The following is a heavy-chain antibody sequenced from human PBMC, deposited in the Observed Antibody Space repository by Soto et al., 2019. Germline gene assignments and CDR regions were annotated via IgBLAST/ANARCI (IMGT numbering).Heavy chain of an antibody. D-gene: IGHD4-17*01. CDR1: GFTFSSYW. Sequence: GESLKISCAASGFTFSSYWMSWVRQAPGKGLEWVANIKQDGSEKYYVDSVKGRFTISRDNAKNSLYLQMNSLRAEDTAVYYCARGGTTVNFIGYFDYWGQGTLVTVSS. CDR3: ARGGTTVNFIGYFDY. CDR2: IKQDGSEK. J-gene: IGHJ4*02. V-gene: IGHV3-7*01.